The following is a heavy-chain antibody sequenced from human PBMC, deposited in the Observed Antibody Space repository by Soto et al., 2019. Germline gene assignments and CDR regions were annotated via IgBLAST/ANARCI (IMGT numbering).Heavy chain of an antibody. V-gene: IGHV1-18*01. Sequence: QVQLVQSGAEVKKPGASVTVSCKASGYTFSSYGISWARQAPGQGLEWMGWISYNGNTKYAQNLQGRVTMTTDTSTNTAYMELRSLRSDDTGVYYCGRDVWTTHGTPGDFHYWGQGTLVTVSS. CDR1: GYTFSSYG. J-gene: IGHJ4*02. D-gene: IGHD4-17*01. CDR2: ISYNGNT. CDR3: GRDVWTTHGTPGDFHY.